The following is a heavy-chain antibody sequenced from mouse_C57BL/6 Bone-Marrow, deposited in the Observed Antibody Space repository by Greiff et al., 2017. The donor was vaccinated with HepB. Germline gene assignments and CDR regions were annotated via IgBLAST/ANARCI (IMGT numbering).Heavy chain of an antibody. CDR2: IDPSDSET. Sequence: VQLQQPGAELVRPGSSVKLSCKASGYTFTSYWMHWVKQRPIQGLEWIDNIDPSDSETHYNQKFKDKATLTVDKSSSTAYMQLSSLTSEDSAVYYCAREASTMVTTSWFAYWGQGTLVTVSA. CDR3: AREASTMVTTSWFAY. V-gene: IGHV1-52*01. CDR1: GYTFTSYW. J-gene: IGHJ3*01. D-gene: IGHD2-2*01.